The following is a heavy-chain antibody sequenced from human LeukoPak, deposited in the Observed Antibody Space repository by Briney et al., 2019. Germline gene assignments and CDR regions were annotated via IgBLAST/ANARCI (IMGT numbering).Heavy chain of an antibody. CDR2: MLLSGRT. V-gene: IGHV4-30-4*01. CDR3: ARDRSYAYGEFDS. D-gene: IGHD3-10*01. J-gene: IGHJ4*02. CDR1: GGSMRSGDDY. Sequence: SQTLSLTCTVSGGSMRSGDDYWTWVRRPPGKGLEWIGSMLLSGRTDSNVGINSNPSLRSRPTISIDRSRTQFSLSLTSVTAADTAVYYCARDRSYAYGEFDSWGQGTLVTVTS.